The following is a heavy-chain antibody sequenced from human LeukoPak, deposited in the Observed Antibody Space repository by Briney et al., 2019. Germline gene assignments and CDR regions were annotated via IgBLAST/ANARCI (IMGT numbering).Heavy chain of an antibody. J-gene: IGHJ4*02. CDR1: GGTFSSYA. CDR2: ISPYNGNT. D-gene: IGHD2-15*01. CDR3: ARTYCSGGSCYSSDY. V-gene: IGHV1-18*01. Sequence: ASVKVSCKASGGTFSSYAISWVRQAPGQGVEWMGWISPYNGNTNYAQKLQGRVTVTTDTSTSTAYMELRSLRSDDTAVYYCARTYCSGGSCYSSDYWGQGTLVTVSS.